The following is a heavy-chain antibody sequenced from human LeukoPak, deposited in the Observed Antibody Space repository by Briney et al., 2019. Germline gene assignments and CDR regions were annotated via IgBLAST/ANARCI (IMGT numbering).Heavy chain of an antibody. CDR1: GFTFSSYA. CDR2: ISGSGGST. CDR3: AKGRVSYYYGMDV. Sequence: PGGSLRLSCAASGFTFSSYAMNWVRQAPGKGLEWVSGISGSGGSTSYADSVKGRFTISRDNSKNTLYLQMNSLRAEDTAVYYCAKGRVSYYYGMDVWGQGTTVTASS. V-gene: IGHV3-23*01. D-gene: IGHD3-10*01. J-gene: IGHJ6*02.